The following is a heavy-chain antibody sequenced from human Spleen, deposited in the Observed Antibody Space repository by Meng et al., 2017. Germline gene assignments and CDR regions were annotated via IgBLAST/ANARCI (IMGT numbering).Heavy chain of an antibody. Sequence: GESLKISCAASGFTFSSYWMSWVRQAPGKGLEWVANIKQDGSEKYYVDSVKGRFTISRDNAKNSLYLQMNSLRAEDTAVYYCARDRGSSSWYGYYYYGMDVWGQGTTVTVSS. D-gene: IGHD6-13*01. CDR1: GFTFSSYW. CDR3: ARDRGSSSWYGYYYYGMDV. J-gene: IGHJ6*02. V-gene: IGHV3-7*01. CDR2: IKQDGSEK.